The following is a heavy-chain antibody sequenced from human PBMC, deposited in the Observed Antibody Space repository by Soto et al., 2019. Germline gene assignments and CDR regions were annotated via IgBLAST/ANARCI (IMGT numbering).Heavy chain of an antibody. Sequence: EVQLVESGGDLVQPGGSLRLSCAASGFTFSSYWLHWVRQAPGKGLVWLSRINSDGSSTNYADSVKGRFTISRDNAKSTLYLQLNSVRAEDTAVYYCARKGAVAGFGYWGQGTLVTVSS. CDR1: GFTFSSYW. J-gene: IGHJ4*02. V-gene: IGHV3-74*01. D-gene: IGHD6-19*01. CDR3: ARKGAVAGFGY. CDR2: INSDGSST.